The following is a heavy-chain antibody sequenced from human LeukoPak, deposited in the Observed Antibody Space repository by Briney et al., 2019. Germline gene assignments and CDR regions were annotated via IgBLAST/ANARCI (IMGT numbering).Heavy chain of an antibody. CDR1: GVSVSSYY. CDR3: ARLLWFGEGFFLSY. CDR2: IYDSGST. Sequence: SETLSLTCSVSGVSVSSYYWRWVRQPPGKGLEWIGYIYDSGSTNYNPSLKSRVTISVDTSKNQFSLNLSSVTAADTGVYFCARLLWFGEGFFLSYWGQGTLVAVSS. D-gene: IGHD3-10*01. J-gene: IGHJ4*02. V-gene: IGHV4-59*02.